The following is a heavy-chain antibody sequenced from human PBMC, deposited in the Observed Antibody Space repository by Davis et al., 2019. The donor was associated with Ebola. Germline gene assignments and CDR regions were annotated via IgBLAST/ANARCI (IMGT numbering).Heavy chain of an antibody. CDR2: IYYSGST. D-gene: IGHD3-22*01. V-gene: IGHV4-59*12. CDR1: AGSISSYY. Sequence: SQTLSLTCTVSAGSISSYYWSWIRQPPGKGLEWIGYIYYSGSTYYNPSLKSRVTISVDTSKNQFSLKLSSVTAADTAVYYCASATAGYYYDSSRYYGRGDYCDYWGQGTLVTVSS. J-gene: IGHJ4*02. CDR3: ASATAGYYYDSSRYYGRGDYCDY.